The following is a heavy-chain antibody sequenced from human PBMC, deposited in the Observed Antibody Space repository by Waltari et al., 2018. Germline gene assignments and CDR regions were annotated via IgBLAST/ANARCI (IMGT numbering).Heavy chain of an antibody. D-gene: IGHD6-13*01. CDR3: ARDQGSSWVYYYYYGMDV. J-gene: IGHJ6*02. CDR1: GGSISSSSYY. Sequence: QLQLQESGPGLVKPSETLSLTCTVSGGSISSSSYYWGWIRQPPGRGLEWIGSIYYSGTTYYNPSLKIRVTISVDTSKNQFSLKLSSVTAADTAVYYCARDQGSSWVYYYYYGMDVWGQGTTVTVSS. V-gene: IGHV4-39*07. CDR2: IYYSGTT.